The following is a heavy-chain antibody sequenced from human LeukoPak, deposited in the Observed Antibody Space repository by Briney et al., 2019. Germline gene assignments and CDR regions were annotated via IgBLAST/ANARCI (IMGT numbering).Heavy chain of an antibody. CDR3: AREKNQLLYGRRHNWFDP. J-gene: IGHJ5*02. D-gene: IGHD2-2*02. V-gene: IGHV1-69*05. CDR1: GGTFSSYA. Sequence: PVASVKVSCKASGGTFSSYAISWVRQAPGQGLEWMGGIIPIFGTANYAQKFQGRVTITTDESTSTAYMELSSLRSEDTAVYYCAREKNQLLYGRRHNWFDPWGQGTLVTVSS. CDR2: IIPIFGTA.